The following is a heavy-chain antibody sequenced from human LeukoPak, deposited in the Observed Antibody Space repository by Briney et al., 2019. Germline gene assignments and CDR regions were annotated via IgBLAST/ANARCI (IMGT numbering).Heavy chain of an antibody. J-gene: IGHJ5*02. CDR1: GFTSSNYW. D-gene: IGHD3-22*01. CDR2: INSDGINT. CDR3: ARDLGQYYDTSDNWFDP. V-gene: IGHV3-74*01. Sequence: GGSLRLSCAASGFTSSNYWMHWVRQAPGKGLVWVSRINSDGINTSYADSVKGRFTISRDNAKNTLNLQMNSLRAEDTAVYYCARDLGQYYDTSDNWFDPWGQGTLVTVSS.